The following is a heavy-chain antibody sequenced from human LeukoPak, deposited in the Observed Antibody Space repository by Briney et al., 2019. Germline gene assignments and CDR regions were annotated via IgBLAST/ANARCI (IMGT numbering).Heavy chain of an antibody. CDR2: IYYSGST. D-gene: IGHD3-22*01. CDR3: ARHYYYDSSGYYSDFDY. Sequence: SETLSLTCTVSGGSISSYYWSWIRQPPGKGLEWIGYIYYSGSTNYNPSLKSRVTISVDTSKNQFSLKLSPVTAADTAVYYCARHYYYDSSGYYSDFDYWGQGTLVTVSS. V-gene: IGHV4-59*01. J-gene: IGHJ4*02. CDR1: GGSISSYY.